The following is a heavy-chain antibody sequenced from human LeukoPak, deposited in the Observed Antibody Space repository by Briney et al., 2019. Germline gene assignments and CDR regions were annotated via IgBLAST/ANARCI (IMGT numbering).Heavy chain of an antibody. D-gene: IGHD6-13*01. CDR2: IKQDGSEK. J-gene: IGHJ5*02. CDR1: GFTFSSYW. CDR3: ARYRDSSSWYWFDP. Sequence: WGSLRLSCAASGFTFSSYWMSWVRQAPGKGLEWVANIKQDGSEKYYVDSVKGRFTIARDNAKNSLYLQMNSLRAEDTAVYYCARYRDSSSWYWFDPWGQGTLVTVSS. V-gene: IGHV3-7*01.